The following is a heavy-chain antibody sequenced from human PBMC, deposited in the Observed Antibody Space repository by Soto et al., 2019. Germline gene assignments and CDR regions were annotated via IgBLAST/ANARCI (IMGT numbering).Heavy chain of an antibody. Sequence: EVQLVESGGGLVKPGGSLRLSCAASGFTFSSYSMNWVRQAPGNGLEWVSFIDDNSDYIFYADSVKGRFTISRDNAKSSLFLQMNSLGGEDTAVYFCARGDSSRRVVDYWGQGTLVTVSS. D-gene: IGHD3-22*01. CDR3: ARGDSSRRVVDY. J-gene: IGHJ4*02. V-gene: IGHV3-21*01. CDR1: GFTFSSYS. CDR2: IDDNSDYI.